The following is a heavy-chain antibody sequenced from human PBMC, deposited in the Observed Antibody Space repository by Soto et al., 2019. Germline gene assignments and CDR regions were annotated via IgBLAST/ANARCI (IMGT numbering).Heavy chain of an antibody. CDR3: AKWEVFVTGHLATQSSLDS. V-gene: IGHV3-23*01. Sequence: GGSLRLSCATSGFTFINHAMTWVRQAPGKAPQWVATVDGSGAAPFYAESVKGRFTISRDNSKNTLYLQMNSLRAEDTAVYFCAKWEVFVTGHLATQSSLDSWGQGTLVTLSS. J-gene: IGHJ4*02. D-gene: IGHD3-9*01. CDR1: GFTFINHA. CDR2: VDGSGAAP.